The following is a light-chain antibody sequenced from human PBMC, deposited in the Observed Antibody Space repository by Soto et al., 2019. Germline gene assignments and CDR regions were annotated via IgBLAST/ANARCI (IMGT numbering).Light chain of an antibody. CDR3: QHSGGYPWT. Sequence: DIQMTQSPSTLSASVGDRVTITCRASQNIYRWLAWYQQKPGKAPNLLIYDASSLQSGVPSRFSGSGSGTEFTLTISSLHPDDFGTYYCQHSGGYPWTFGQGTKVEIK. CDR2: DAS. CDR1: QNIYRW. J-gene: IGKJ1*01. V-gene: IGKV1-5*01.